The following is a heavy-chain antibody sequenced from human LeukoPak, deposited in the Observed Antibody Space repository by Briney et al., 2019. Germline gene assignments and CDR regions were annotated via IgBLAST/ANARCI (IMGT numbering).Heavy chain of an antibody. V-gene: IGHV3-74*01. CDR1: ECNFLSYG. Sequence: AGGSLRLSCVASECNFLSYGMQWVRQAPGKGLVWVSRIFADGSTTSYADSVKGRFTISRDNAKNTLYLQMNSLRAEDTAVYYLGKELAWEVTREHWGQGTL. J-gene: IGHJ4*01. D-gene: IGHD4-11*01. CDR3: GKELAWEVTREH. CDR2: IFADGSTT.